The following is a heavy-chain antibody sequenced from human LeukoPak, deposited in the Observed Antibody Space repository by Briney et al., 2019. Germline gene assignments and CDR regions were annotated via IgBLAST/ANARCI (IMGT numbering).Heavy chain of an antibody. V-gene: IGHV4-59*01. CDR3: ARDGVRGYSYGLMYYGMDV. Sequence: SETLSLTCTVSGGSISSYYWSWIRQPPGKGLEWIGYIYYSGSTNYNPSLKSRVTISVDTSKNQFSLKLSSVTAADTAVYYCARDGVRGYSYGLMYYGMDVWGQGTT. D-gene: IGHD5-18*01. CDR2: IYYSGST. J-gene: IGHJ6*02. CDR1: GGSISSYY.